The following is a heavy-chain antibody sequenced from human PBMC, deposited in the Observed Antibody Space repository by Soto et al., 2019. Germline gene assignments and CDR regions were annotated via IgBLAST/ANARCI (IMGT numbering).Heavy chain of an antibody. CDR1: GGSISSYY. V-gene: IGHV4-59*01. D-gene: IGHD2-2*01. Sequence: PSETLSLTCTVSGGSISSYYWSWIRQPPGKGLEWIGYIYYSGSTNYNPSLKSRVTISVDTSKNQFSLKLSSVTAADTAVYYCARTADRYYYYGMDVWGQGTTVTVS. CDR3: ARTADRYYYYGMDV. J-gene: IGHJ6*02. CDR2: IYYSGST.